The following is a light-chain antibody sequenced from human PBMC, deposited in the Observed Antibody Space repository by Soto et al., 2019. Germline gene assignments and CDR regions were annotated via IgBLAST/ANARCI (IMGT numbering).Light chain of an antibody. V-gene: IGLV2-14*01. CDR2: EVS. CDR3: SSYTSSSTYV. CDR1: SSDVGGYNY. Sequence: QSVLTQPASVSGSPGQSITISCTGTSSDVGGYNYVSWSQQHPGKAPQLMIHEVSNRPSGVSNRFSVSKSGNTASLTISGLQAEDEADYYCSSYTSSSTYVFGTGTKVTVL. J-gene: IGLJ1*01.